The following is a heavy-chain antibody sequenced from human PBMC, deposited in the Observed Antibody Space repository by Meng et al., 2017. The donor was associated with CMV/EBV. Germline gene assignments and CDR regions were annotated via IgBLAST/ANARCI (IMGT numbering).Heavy chain of an antibody. Sequence: GGSLRLSCAASGFTFSSYGMHWVRQAPGKGLEWVAVIWYDGSNKYYADSVKGRFTNSRDNSKNTLYLQMNSLRAEDTAVYYCAKGLDYYYGMDVWGQGTTVTVSS. V-gene: IGHV3-33*06. J-gene: IGHJ6*02. CDR2: IWYDGSNK. D-gene: IGHD4-11*01. CDR3: AKGLDYYYGMDV. CDR1: GFTFSSYG.